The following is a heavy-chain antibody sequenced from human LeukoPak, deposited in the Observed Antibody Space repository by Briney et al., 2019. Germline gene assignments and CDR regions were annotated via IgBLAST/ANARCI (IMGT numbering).Heavy chain of an antibody. CDR3: ARECYDILTGYFLFDY. J-gene: IGHJ4*02. CDR2: IKQDGSEK. V-gene: IGHV3-7*03. CDR1: GFTFSSYW. D-gene: IGHD3-9*01. Sequence: GGSPRLSCAASGFTFSSYWMSWVRQAPGKGLEWVANIKQDGSEKYYVDSVKGRFTISRDNAKNSLHLQMNSLRAEDTAVYYCARECYDILTGYFLFDYWGQGTLVTVSS.